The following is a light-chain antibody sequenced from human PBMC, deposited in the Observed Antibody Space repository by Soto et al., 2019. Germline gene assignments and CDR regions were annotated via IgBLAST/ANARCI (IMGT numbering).Light chain of an antibody. Sequence: DIVMTRSPDSLAVSLGERATIYCKSSQTLLFSSHNKTFLAWYQQKPGQPPKLLVHWASTRESGVPDRFSGSGSETDFTLTITSLQAADVAVYYCQQYFSSPPTFGGGTKV. CDR2: WAS. V-gene: IGKV4-1*01. CDR3: QQYFSSPPT. J-gene: IGKJ4*01. CDR1: QTLLFSSHNKTF.